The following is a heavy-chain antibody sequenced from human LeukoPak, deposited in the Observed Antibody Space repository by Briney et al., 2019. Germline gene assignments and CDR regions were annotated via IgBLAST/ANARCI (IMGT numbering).Heavy chain of an antibody. J-gene: IGHJ4*02. CDR3: ARGGESTAMARFDY. CDR2: IIPIFGTA. CDR1: GGTFSSYA. D-gene: IGHD5-18*01. Sequence: SVKVSCKASGGTFSSYAISWVRQAPGQGLEWMGGIIPIFGTASYAQKFQGRVTITTDESTSTAYMELSSLRSEDTAVYYCARGGESTAMARFDYWGQGTLVTVSS. V-gene: IGHV1-69*05.